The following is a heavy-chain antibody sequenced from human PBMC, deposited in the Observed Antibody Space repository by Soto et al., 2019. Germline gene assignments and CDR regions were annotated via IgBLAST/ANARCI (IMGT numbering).Heavy chain of an antibody. CDR2: IYYSGST. J-gene: IGHJ6*02. V-gene: IGHV4-28*03. CDR3: ARVQSASYCFYAMDV. Sequence: QVQLQESGPGLVKPSDTLSLTCAVSGYSISSSNWWGWIRHPPGKGLEWIGYIYYSGSTYYNPSLVSRVSMSVDRSKNPFSVELSSVTAGDTAVYYCARVQSASYCFYAMDVWGQGTTVTVSS. CDR1: GYSISSSNW.